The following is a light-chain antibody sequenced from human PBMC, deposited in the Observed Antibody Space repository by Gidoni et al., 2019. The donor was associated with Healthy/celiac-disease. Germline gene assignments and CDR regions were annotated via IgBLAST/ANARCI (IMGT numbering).Light chain of an antibody. V-gene: IGLV1-44*01. J-gene: IGLJ2*01. Sequence: QSVLPQPPSASGTPGQRVTISCSGSSSNIVSNTVNWYQQLPGTAPKLLIYSNKQRPSGVPDRFSCSKSGTSASLAISGLQSVDESDYYCAAWDDSLYGVIFGGGTKLTVL. CDR3: AAWDDSLYGVI. CDR1: SSNIVSNT. CDR2: SNK.